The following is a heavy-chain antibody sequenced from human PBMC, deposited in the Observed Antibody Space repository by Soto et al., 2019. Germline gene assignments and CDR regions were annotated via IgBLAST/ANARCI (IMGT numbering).Heavy chain of an antibody. D-gene: IGHD1-26*01. CDR2: IYYSGST. CDR1: GASISSYY. V-gene: IGHV4-59*01. J-gene: IGHJ4*02. CDR3: ARLSPTSGNRELDY. Sequence: SETLSLTCTVSGASISSYYWSWIRQPPGKGLEWIGYIYYSGSTNYNPSLKSRVTISVDTSKNRFSLKVSSVTAKDTAVYYCARLSPTSGNRELDYWGQGTLVTVSS.